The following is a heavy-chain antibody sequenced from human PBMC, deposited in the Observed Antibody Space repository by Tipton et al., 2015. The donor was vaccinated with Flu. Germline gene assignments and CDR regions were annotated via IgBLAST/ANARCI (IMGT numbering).Heavy chain of an antibody. V-gene: IGHV1-46*01. Sequence: QSGPEVKKPGASVKVSCKAPGYTFTSYYMHCVRQAPGQGLEWMEIFNLSGGSTSYAQGYQGKVTMTRDTSTCTVYMELSSVRSEATAVYYGARNHLDWFGPWGQGALLTVSS. CDR1: GYTFTSYY. J-gene: IGHJ5*02. CDR3: ARNHLDWFGP. D-gene: IGHD1-14*01. CDR2: FNLSGGST.